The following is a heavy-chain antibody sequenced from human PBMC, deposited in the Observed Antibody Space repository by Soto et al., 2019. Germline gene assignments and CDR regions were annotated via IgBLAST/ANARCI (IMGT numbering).Heavy chain of an antibody. CDR2: IYYSGST. J-gene: IGHJ6*02. D-gene: IGHD6-19*01. CDR3: ARDFTDSSGPTLGMGV. Sequence: SETLCLTCTVSGGSISSGGYYGSWIRQHPGKGLEWIGYIYYSGSTYYNPSLKSRVTISVDTSKNQFSLKLSSVTAADTAVYYCARDFTDSSGPTLGMGVWGQGTTVTVS. CDR1: GGSISSGGYY. V-gene: IGHV4-31*03.